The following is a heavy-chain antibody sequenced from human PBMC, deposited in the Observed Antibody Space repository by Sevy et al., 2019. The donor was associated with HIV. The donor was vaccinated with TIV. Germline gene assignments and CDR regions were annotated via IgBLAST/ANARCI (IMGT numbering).Heavy chain of an antibody. Sequence: AGSLRLSCAASGFTFTLYAIHWVRQAPGKELEWVALIAYSGTNKYYADSVKGRFTISRDDSKNTAYLQMNNLRTDDTAVYYCARVAVEYCTDDCYHRFDYWGQGTQVTVSS. D-gene: IGHD2-21*02. CDR2: IAYSGTNK. CDR1: GFTFTLYA. CDR3: ARVAVEYCTDDCYHRFDY. V-gene: IGHV3-30-3*01. J-gene: IGHJ4*02.